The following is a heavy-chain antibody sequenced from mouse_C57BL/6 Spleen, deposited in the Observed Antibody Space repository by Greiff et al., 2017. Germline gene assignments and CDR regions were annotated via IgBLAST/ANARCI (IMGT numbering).Heavy chain of an antibody. Sequence: EVKLMESGGGLVQPGGSLKLSCAASGFTFSDYGMAWVRQAPRKGPEWVAFISNLAYSIYYADNVTGRFTIARENAKNTLYLERSSLRSEDTAMYYCARHGGYYAMDYWGQGTSVTVSS. CDR2: ISNLAYSI. V-gene: IGHV5-15*01. CDR3: ARHGGYYAMDY. CDR1: GFTFSDYG. J-gene: IGHJ4*01.